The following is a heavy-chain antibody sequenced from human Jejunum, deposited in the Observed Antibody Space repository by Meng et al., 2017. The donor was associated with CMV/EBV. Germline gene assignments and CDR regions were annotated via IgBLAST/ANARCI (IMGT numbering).Heavy chain of an antibody. J-gene: IGHJ4*02. V-gene: IGHV3-30*02. Sequence: FTSYGMHWVRQAPGKGLEWVAFIPYQGSSKYYADSVKGRFTVSRDNSKNTLYLQMNSLRTEDTAVYYCAKRSGYCSRISCYDSDYWGQGTLVTVSS. D-gene: IGHD2-2*03. CDR1: FTSYG. CDR3: AKRSGYCSRISCYDSDY. CDR2: IPYQGSSK.